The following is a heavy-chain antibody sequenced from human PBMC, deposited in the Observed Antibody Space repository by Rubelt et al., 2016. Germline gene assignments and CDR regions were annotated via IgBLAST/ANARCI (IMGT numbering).Heavy chain of an antibody. CDR2: ISSSSISI. Sequence: EVQLVESGGGLVKPGGSLRLSCAASGFSFSNAWMSWVRQAPGKGLEWVSAISSSSISIYYTDSMKGRFTISRDNAKNSLFLQMNSLRAEDTAVYYCARGDFRSGFNYWSQGPLITVSS. J-gene: IGHJ4*02. V-gene: IGHV3-21*01. D-gene: IGHD3-3*01. CDR1: GFSFSNAW. CDR3: ARGDFRSGFNY.